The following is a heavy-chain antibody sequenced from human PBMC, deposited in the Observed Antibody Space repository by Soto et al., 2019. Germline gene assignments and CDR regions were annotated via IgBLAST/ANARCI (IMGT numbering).Heavy chain of an antibody. D-gene: IGHD5-12*01. CDR1: GFTFSSYW. J-gene: IGHJ5*02. CDR2: IKQDGSEK. Sequence: PGGSLRLSCAASGFTFSSYWMSWVRQAPGKGLEWVANIKQDGSEKYYVDSVKGRFTISRDNAKNSLYLQMNSLRAEDTAVYYCARTWLSQGWDWFDPWGQGTLVTVSS. V-gene: IGHV3-7*01. CDR3: ARTWLSQGWDWFDP.